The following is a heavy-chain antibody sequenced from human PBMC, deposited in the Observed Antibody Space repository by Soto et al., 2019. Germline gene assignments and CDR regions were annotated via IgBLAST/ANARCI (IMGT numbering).Heavy chain of an antibody. CDR3: ANLAALTDAFDI. CDR1: GFTFSSYG. CDR2: ISYDGSNK. V-gene: IGHV3-30*18. Sequence: QVQLVESGGGVVQPGRSLRLSCAASGFTFSSYGMHWVRQAPGKGLEWVAVISYDGSNKYYADSVKGRFTISRDNSKNTLYLQMNSLRAEDTAVYYCANLAALTDAFDIWGQGTMVTVPS. J-gene: IGHJ3*02. D-gene: IGHD3-16*02.